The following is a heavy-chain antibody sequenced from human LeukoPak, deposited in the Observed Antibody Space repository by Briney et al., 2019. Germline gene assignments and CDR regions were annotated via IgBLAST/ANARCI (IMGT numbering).Heavy chain of an antibody. CDR3: ARDLSVEMATIGRYGMDV. J-gene: IGHJ6*02. CDR1: GGTFSSYA. D-gene: IGHD5-24*01. Sequence: SVKVSCKASGGTFSSYAISWVRQAPGQGLEWMAGIIPIFGTANYAQKFQGRVTITTDESTSTAYMELSSLRSEDTAVYYCARDLSVEMATIGRYGMDVWGQGTTVTVSS. CDR2: IIPIFGTA. V-gene: IGHV1-69*05.